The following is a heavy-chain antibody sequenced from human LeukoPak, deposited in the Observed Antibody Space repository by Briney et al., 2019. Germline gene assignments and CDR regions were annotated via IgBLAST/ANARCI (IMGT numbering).Heavy chain of an antibody. D-gene: IGHD2-21*01. CDR2: MNPTSGDT. CDR3: ARVVMKAFYYYYMDV. CDR1: GYTFSDYD. J-gene: IGHJ6*03. Sequence: ASVKVSCKASGYTFSDYDVNWVRQAPGQGLEWMGWMNPTSGDTGYAQKFQGRVTMTRSMSRNTAYMELSRLRCEDTAVYFSARVVMKAFYYYYMDVWGKGTTIIISS. V-gene: IGHV1-8*01.